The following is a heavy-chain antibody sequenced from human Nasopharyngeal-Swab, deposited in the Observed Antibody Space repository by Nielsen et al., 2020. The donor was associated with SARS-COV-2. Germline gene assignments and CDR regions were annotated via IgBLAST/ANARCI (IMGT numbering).Heavy chain of an antibody. J-gene: IGHJ4*02. CDR2: IGTAGDT. D-gene: IGHD4-17*01. Sequence: GGSLRLSCAASGFTFSSYDMHWVRQATGKGLEWVSAIGTAGDTYYPGSVKGRFTISRENAKNSLYLQMNSLRAGDTAVYYCGRSVGDYGDLYFDYWGQGTLVTVSS. V-gene: IGHV3-13*04. CDR3: GRSVGDYGDLYFDY. CDR1: GFTFSSYD.